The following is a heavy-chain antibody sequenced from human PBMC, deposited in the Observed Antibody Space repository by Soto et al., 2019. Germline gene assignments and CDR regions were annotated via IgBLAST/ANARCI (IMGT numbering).Heavy chain of an antibody. Sequence: ASVKVSCKASRYTFTSNVIHWVRQAPGQRLEWMGWINAGNGHTKYSQKFQDRVTITRDTSASTAYMELSRLRSDDTAVYYCARAIRYFDWLLPSYGMDVWGQGTTVTVSS. CDR3: ARAIRYFDWLLPSYGMDV. J-gene: IGHJ6*02. V-gene: IGHV1-3*01. D-gene: IGHD3-9*01. CDR1: RYTFTSNV. CDR2: INAGNGHT.